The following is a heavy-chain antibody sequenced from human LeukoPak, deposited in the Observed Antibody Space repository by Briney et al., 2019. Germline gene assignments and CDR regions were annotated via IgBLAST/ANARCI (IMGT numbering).Heavy chain of an antibody. D-gene: IGHD3-3*01. CDR1: GFTASTNY. CDR3: ARDDFWSAH. Sequence: GGSLRLSCAASGFTASTNYMSWVRQAPGKGLEWVSIIYSGGSTSYADSVKGRFTISRDNSKSTLYLQLNSLRAEDTAVYYCARDDFWSAHWGQGTLVIVSS. V-gene: IGHV3-53*01. CDR2: IYSGGST. J-gene: IGHJ4*02.